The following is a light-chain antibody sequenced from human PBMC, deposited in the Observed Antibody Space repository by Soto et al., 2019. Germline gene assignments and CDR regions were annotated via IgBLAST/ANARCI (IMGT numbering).Light chain of an antibody. Sequence: AIQMTQSPSSLSASVGDRVTITCRASQNIRDDLGWYQQRPGKAPKLLIYAASTLQSGVPSRFSGSGSGTDXPLXXSSLQPEDFATXYXLQDYNYPFTFGQGTRLEIK. V-gene: IGKV1-6*01. J-gene: IGKJ5*01. CDR3: LQDYNYPFT. CDR2: AAS. CDR1: QNIRDD.